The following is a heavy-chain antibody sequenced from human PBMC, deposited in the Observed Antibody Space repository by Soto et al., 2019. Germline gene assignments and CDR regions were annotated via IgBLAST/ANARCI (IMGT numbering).Heavy chain of an antibody. CDR2: IYYSGST. J-gene: IGHJ4*02. CDR3: ARNVRGKGPRLAFDY. CDR1: GGSISSYY. Sequence: QVQLQESGPGLVKPSETLSLTCTVSGGSISSYYWSWIRQPPGKGLEWIGYIYYSGSTNYKPSLKRRVSISVDTSKNPFSLKLSSVTAADTAVYYCARNVRGKGPRLAFDYWGQGTLVTVSS. D-gene: IGHD3-9*01. V-gene: IGHV4-59*01.